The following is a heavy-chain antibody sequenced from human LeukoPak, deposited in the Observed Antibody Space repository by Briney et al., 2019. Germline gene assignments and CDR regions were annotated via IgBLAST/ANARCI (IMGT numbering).Heavy chain of an antibody. D-gene: IGHD5-24*01. V-gene: IGHV5-51*01. J-gene: IGHJ4*02. CDR2: IYPGDSDT. CDR1: GYSFTSYW. CDR3: ARRVRWLQSEFDY. Sequence: GESLKISCKGSGYSFTSYWVGWVRQMPGKGLEWMGIIYPGDSDTRYSPSFQGQVTISADKSISTAYLQWSSPKASDTAMYYCARRVRWLQSEFDYWGQGTLVTVSS.